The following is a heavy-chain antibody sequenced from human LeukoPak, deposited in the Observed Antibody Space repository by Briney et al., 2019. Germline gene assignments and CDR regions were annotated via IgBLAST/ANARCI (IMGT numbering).Heavy chain of an antibody. J-gene: IGHJ4*02. V-gene: IGHV4-34*01. D-gene: IGHD4-17*01. CDR1: GESFSGYY. Sequence: SETLSLTCAVYGESFSGYYWSWIRQPPGKGLEWIGEINHRGRTNYNPSLKSRVTMSVDTSKSQFSLNLSSVTAADTSVYYCARVDYGDYSKAFDYWGQGTLVTVSS. CDR3: ARVDYGDYSKAFDY. CDR2: INHRGRT.